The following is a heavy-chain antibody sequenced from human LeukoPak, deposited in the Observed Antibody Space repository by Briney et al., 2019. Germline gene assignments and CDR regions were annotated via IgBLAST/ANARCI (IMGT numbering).Heavy chain of an antibody. D-gene: IGHD3-22*01. CDR1: GGSITGSSYY. J-gene: IGHJ4*02. V-gene: IGHV4-39*01. CDR3: ARQYYDSTVYYYFDY. CDR2: MYYSGST. Sequence: SETLSLTCSVSGGSITGSSYYWAWIRQPPGKGLEWIGSMYYSGSTYYNSSLKSRVTISEDTSKNQFSLKLTSVTAADTAVYYCARQYYDSTVYYYFDYWGQGPLVTASS.